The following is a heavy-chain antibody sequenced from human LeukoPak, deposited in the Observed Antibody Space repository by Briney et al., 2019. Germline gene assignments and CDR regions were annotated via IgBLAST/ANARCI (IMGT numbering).Heavy chain of an antibody. CDR3: ARESYVVSVLRYFDWTIRGNCFDY. Sequence: SETLSLTCAVYGGSFSGYYWSWIRQPPGKGLEWIGEINHIGSTNYNPSLKSRVTISVDTSKNQFSLKLSSVTAADTAVYYCARESYVVSVLRYFDWTIRGNCFDYWGQGTLVTVSS. V-gene: IGHV4-34*01. CDR1: GGSFSGYY. J-gene: IGHJ4*02. CDR2: INHIGST. D-gene: IGHD3-9*01.